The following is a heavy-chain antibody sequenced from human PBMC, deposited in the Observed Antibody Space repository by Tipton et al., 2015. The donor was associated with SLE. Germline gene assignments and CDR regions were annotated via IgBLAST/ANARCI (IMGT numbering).Heavy chain of an antibody. Sequence: TLSLTCAVYGGSFSGYSYNWIRQPPGKGLEWIGQINHSGITHFNPSLKSRVTISVDTSRNQFSLRLTSVTAADTAVYYCARGEPGYSYGLDWGYHYYYMDVWGKGTTVTISS. D-gene: IGHD5-18*01. V-gene: IGHV4-34*01. CDR1: GGSFSGYS. CDR2: INHSGIT. CDR3: ARGEPGYSYGLDWGYHYYYMDV. J-gene: IGHJ6*03.